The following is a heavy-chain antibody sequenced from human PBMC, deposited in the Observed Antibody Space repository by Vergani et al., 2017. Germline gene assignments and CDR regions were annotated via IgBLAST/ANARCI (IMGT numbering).Heavy chain of an antibody. Sequence: EVQLVESGGGLVKPGGSLRLSCAASGFTFSSYSMNWVRQAPGKGLEWVSSISSSSRYIYYADSVKGRFTISRDNAKNSLYLQMNSLRAEDTAVYYCARALEGFLGYCSSTSCYASDYWDQGTLVTVSS. D-gene: IGHD2-2*01. J-gene: IGHJ4*02. CDR2: ISSSSRYI. CDR1: GFTFSSYS. CDR3: ARALEGFLGYCSSTSCYASDY. V-gene: IGHV3-21*01.